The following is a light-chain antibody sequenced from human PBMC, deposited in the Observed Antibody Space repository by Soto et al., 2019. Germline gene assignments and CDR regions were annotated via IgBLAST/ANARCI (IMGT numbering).Light chain of an antibody. CDR2: GSS. J-gene: IGLJ2*01. V-gene: IGLV1-44*01. CDR1: SSNIGTYT. CDR3: AAWDDSLNGPT. Sequence: QSVLSQPPSTSGTPGQRVTISCSGGSSNIGTYTVSWYQQFPETAPRLLIYGSSRRPSGVPARFSGSTSGTSASLSIGGLHSADEADYYCAAWDDSLNGPTFGGGTKLTVL.